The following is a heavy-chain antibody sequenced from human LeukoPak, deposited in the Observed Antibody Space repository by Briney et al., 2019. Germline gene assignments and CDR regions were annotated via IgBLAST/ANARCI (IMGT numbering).Heavy chain of an antibody. CDR3: ANYGSSGYYCVY. V-gene: IGHV3-23*01. CDR2: ISGSGGST. Sequence: GGSLRLSCAASGFTFSSYAMSWVRQAPGKGLEWVSAISGSGGSTYYADAVKGRFTISRDNSKNTLYLQMNSLRAEDTAVYYCANYGSSGYYCVYWGQGTLVTVSS. CDR1: GFTFSSYA. J-gene: IGHJ4*02. D-gene: IGHD3-22*01.